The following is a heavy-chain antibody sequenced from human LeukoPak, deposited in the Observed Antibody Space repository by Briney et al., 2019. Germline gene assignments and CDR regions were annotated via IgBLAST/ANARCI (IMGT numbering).Heavy chain of an antibody. CDR1: GYTFTGYY. CDR2: INPNSGGT. V-gene: IGHV1-2*02. Sequence: GASVKVSCKAFGYTFTGYYMHWVRQAPGQGLEWMGWINPNSGGTNYAQKFQGRVTMTRDTSISTAYMELSRLRSDDTAVYYCARGRYYGSGSYYKAFDYWGQGTLVTVSS. J-gene: IGHJ4*02. D-gene: IGHD3-10*01. CDR3: ARGRYYGSGSYYKAFDY.